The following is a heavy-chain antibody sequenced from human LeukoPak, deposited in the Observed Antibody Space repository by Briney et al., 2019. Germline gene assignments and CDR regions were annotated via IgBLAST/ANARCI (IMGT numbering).Heavy chain of an antibody. D-gene: IGHD6-19*01. V-gene: IGHV3-7*01. J-gene: IGHJ4*02. CDR2: IREDGSEK. CDR1: GFTFSNYW. CDR3: ESEAVAGTVDYFDY. Sequence: PGGSLRLSCAASGFTFSNYWMSWVRQAPGKGLEWVANIREDGSEKYYVDSVKGQFTISKDNAKNSLFLQMDSLRAEDTAVYYCESEAVAGTVDYFDYWGQGTLVTVSS.